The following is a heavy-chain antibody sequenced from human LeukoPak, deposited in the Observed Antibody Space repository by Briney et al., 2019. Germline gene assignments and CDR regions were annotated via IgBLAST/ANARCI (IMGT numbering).Heavy chain of an antibody. J-gene: IGHJ2*01. V-gene: IGHV1-69*13. Sequence: SVKVSCKASGGTFSSYAISWARQAPGQGLEWMGGIIPIFGTANYAQKFQGRVTITADESTGTAYMELSSLRSEDTAVYYCARVRQDDIVVVTAINWYFDLWGRGTLVTVSS. CDR3: ARVRQDDIVVVTAINWYFDL. CDR1: GGTFSSYA. CDR2: IIPIFGTA. D-gene: IGHD2-21*02.